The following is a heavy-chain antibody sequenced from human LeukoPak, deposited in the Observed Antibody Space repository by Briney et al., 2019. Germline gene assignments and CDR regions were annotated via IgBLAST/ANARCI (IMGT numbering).Heavy chain of an antibody. CDR3: ARTYYDVLSGYYSGGGPFDY. J-gene: IGHJ4*02. Sequence: PSQTLSLTCTVSGGSISSGSYYWTWIRQPAGKGLEWIGRIYTGGRTNYNPSLKSRVTISVDTSKNQFSLKLSSVTAADTAVYYCARTYYDVLSGYYSGGGPFDYWGQGTLVTVSS. CDR2: IYTGGRT. V-gene: IGHV4-61*02. CDR1: GGSISSGSYY. D-gene: IGHD3-3*01.